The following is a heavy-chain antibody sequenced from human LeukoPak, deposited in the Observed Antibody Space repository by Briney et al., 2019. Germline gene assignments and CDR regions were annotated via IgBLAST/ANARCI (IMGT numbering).Heavy chain of an antibody. CDR3: ASTTYYDFWSGGSDY. V-gene: IGHV1-18*01. Sequence: ASVKVSCKASGYTFTSYGISWVRQAPGQGLEWMGWISAYNGNTNYAQKFQGRVTMTRDTSISTAYMELSRLRSDDTAVYYCASTTYYDFWSGGSDYWGQGTLVTVSS. J-gene: IGHJ4*02. CDR1: GYTFTSYG. CDR2: ISAYNGNT. D-gene: IGHD3-3*01.